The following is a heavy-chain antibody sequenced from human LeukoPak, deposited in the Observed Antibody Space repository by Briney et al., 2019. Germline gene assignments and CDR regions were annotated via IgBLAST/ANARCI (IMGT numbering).Heavy chain of an antibody. J-gene: IGHJ4*02. CDR2: ISGRGGST. D-gene: IGHD2-15*01. V-gene: IGHV3-23*01. Sequence: PGGSLRLSCAASGFTFSSYAMNWVRQAPGKGLQWVSAISGRGGSTYYADSVKGRFTISRDNSKNTLYLQMNSLRAEDTAVYYCARGRGGYYYDYWGQGTVVTVSS. CDR1: GFTFSSYA. CDR3: ARGRGGYYYDY.